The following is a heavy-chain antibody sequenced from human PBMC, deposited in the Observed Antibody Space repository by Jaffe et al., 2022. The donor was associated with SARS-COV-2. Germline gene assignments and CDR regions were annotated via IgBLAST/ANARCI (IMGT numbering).Heavy chain of an antibody. V-gene: IGHV3-23*01. CDR2: IVGNGGST. Sequence: EVQLLESGGGLVQPGGSLRLSCVASGLSFSNFVMTWVRQPPGKGLEWVSTIVGNGGSTFYADSVKGRFTVSRDNSKNTVFLVMNSLRVEDTALYYCAKERESGYWYFHRWGQGALVTVSS. CDR3: AKERESGYWYFHR. D-gene: IGHD3-9*01. CDR1: GLSFSNFV. J-gene: IGHJ1*01.